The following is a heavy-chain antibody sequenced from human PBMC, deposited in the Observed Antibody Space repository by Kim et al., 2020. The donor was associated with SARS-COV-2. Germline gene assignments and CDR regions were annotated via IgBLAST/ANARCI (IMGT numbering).Heavy chain of an antibody. CDR2: IYYSGST. CDR1: GGSISSSSYY. D-gene: IGHD2-2*01. CDR3: ARHPGYQINWFDP. J-gene: IGHJ5*02. Sequence: SETLSLTCTVSGGSISSSSYYWGWIRQPPGKGLEWIGSIYYSGSTYYNPSLKSRVTISVDTSKNQFSLKLSSVTAADTAVYYCARHPGYQINWFDPWGQGTLVTVSS. V-gene: IGHV4-39*01.